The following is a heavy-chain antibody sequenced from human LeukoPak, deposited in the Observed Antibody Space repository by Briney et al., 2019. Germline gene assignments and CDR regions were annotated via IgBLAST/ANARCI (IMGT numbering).Heavy chain of an antibody. CDR2: ISYDGSNK. D-gene: IGHD2-2*01. J-gene: IGHJ4*02. V-gene: IGHV3-30*18. CDR3: AKVGSRVDQRDY. Sequence: GGSLRLSCAASGFTFSSYGMHWVRQAPGKGLEWVAVISYDGSNKYYADSVKGRFTISRDNSKNTLYLQMNSLRAEDTAVYYCAKVGSRVDQRDYWGQGTLVTVSS. CDR1: GFTFSSYG.